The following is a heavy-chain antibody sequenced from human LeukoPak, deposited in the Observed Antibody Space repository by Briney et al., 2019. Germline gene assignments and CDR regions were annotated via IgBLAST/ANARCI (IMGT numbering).Heavy chain of an antibody. Sequence: GASVKVSRKASGYTFTRHYMHWVRQAPGQGLEWMGVINPGGSWTSYAQKFQGRVTMTRDMSTSTDYMELSSLRSEDTAVYYCARDNSVGDTAWWFDPWGQGTLVTVSS. D-gene: IGHD1-26*01. CDR1: GYTFTRHY. CDR2: INPGGSWT. V-gene: IGHV1-46*01. J-gene: IGHJ5*02. CDR3: ARDNSVGDTAWWFDP.